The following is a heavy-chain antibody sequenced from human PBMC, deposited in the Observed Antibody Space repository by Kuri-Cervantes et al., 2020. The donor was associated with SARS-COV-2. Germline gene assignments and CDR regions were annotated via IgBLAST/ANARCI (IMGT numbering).Heavy chain of an antibody. CDR1: GFTFSSYS. V-gene: IGHV3-21*01. J-gene: IGHJ4*02. CDR3: ARDGDIVVVPAAILY. CDR2: ISSSSSYI. D-gene: IGHD2-2*01. Sequence: GESLKISCAASGFTFSSYSMNWVRQAPGKGLEWVSSISSSSSYIYYAGSVKGRFTISRDNAKNSLYLQMNSLRAEDTAVYYCARDGDIVVVPAAILYWGQGTLVTVSS.